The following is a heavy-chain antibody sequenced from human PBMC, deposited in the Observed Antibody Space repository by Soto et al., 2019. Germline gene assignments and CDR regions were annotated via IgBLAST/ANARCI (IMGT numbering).Heavy chain of an antibody. CDR3: ARAVIAVAGTLDYYYGMDV. Sequence: GASVKVSCQASGGTFSRDSIRWLRQAPLQAPAWMGGIIPIFGTANYAQKFQGRVTITADESTSTAYMELSSLRSEDTAVYYCARAVIAVAGTLDYYYGMDVWGQGNTVTVSS. CDR2: IIPIFGTA. D-gene: IGHD6-19*01. J-gene: IGHJ6*02. V-gene: IGHV1-69*13. CDR1: GGTFSRDS.